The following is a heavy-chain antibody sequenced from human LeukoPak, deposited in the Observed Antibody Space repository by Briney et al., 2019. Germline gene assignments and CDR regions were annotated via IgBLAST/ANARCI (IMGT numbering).Heavy chain of an antibody. CDR1: GFTFSNYW. CDR3: ARSILVAGFDY. D-gene: IGHD6-19*01. Sequence: GGSLRLSCAASGFTFSNYWMIWVRQAPGKGLEWVGNIKQDGSEKRYADSVRGRFSISRDNAQTSLYLQMNSLRVEDTAVYYCARSILVAGFDYWGQGTLVTVSS. J-gene: IGHJ4*02. CDR2: IKQDGSEK. V-gene: IGHV3-7*02.